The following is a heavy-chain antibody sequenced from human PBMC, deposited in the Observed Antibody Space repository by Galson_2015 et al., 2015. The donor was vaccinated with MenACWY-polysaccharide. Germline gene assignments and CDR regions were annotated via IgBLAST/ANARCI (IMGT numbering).Heavy chain of an antibody. CDR1: GFSFSAYA. CDR2: ITGSGSHA. J-gene: IGHJ4*01. CDR3: ARISLQSRNFDF. V-gene: IGHV3-23*01. Sequence: SLRLSCAASGFSFSAYAMGWVRHIPGKGLEWVSSITGSGSHAFYADSVRGRFTMSKDNSKNMLFLQMDTLRAEDTAVYHCARISLQSRNFDFWGHGTLVTVSS.